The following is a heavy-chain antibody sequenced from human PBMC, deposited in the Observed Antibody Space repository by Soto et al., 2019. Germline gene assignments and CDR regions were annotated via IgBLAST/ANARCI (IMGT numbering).Heavy chain of an antibody. V-gene: IGHV3-23*01. CDR2: ISESGGST. D-gene: IGHD6-13*01. Sequence: GGSLRLSCAASGFSFSDYAIIFFRHAPWKGLEWVSVISESGGSTHYADSVRGRFTVSRDNSKNSLSLRMNSLRDEDTAVYFCAKRSPYSSGWYSPIFDYWGQGALVTVSS. CDR3: AKRSPYSSGWYSPIFDY. J-gene: IGHJ4*02. CDR1: GFSFSDYA.